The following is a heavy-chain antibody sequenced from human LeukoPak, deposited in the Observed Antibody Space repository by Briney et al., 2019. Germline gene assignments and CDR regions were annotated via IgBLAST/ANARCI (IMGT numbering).Heavy chain of an antibody. CDR2: ISASGGST. CDR1: GFTFSNYG. J-gene: IGHJ5*02. Sequence: GGSLRLSCAASGFTFSNYGMNWVRQTPGKGLEWLSIISASGGSTYYADSVRGRFTISRDNAKNSLYLQMNSLRAEDTAVYSCARGADGVSSNSRGWFDPWGQGTLVTVSS. D-gene: IGHD2-15*01. CDR3: ARGADGVSSNSRGWFDP. V-gene: IGHV3-21*01.